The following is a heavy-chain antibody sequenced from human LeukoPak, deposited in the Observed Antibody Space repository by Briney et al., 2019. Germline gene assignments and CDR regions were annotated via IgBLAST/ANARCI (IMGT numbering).Heavy chain of an antibody. D-gene: IGHD1-26*01. CDR1: GFTFSSYA. CDR3: AQAGGSYPLYFDY. J-gene: IGHJ4*02. CDR2: ISGSGGST. Sequence: GGSLRPSCAASGFTFSSYAMSWVRQAPGKGLEWVSAISGSGGSTYYADSVKGRFTISRDNSKNTLYLQMNSLRAEDTAVYYCAQAGGSYPLYFDYWGQGTLVTVSS. V-gene: IGHV3-23*01.